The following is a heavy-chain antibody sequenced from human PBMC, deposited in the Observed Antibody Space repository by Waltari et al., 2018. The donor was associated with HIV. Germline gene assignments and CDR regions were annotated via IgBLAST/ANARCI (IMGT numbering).Heavy chain of an antibody. CDR3: AKGGSHLTIFEAWFDS. J-gene: IGHJ5*01. CDR1: GLPFDDYP. V-gene: IGHV3-9*01. Sequence: EVQLVESGGGLVQPGRSMRLSCAASGLPFDDYPMHWVRQSPGKGLDWVSGISWNSGITDYGDSVKGRFTISRDNAKNSLYLQMNSLTVEDTAFYYCAKGGSHLTIFEAWFDSWGQGTLVTVSS. CDR2: ISWNSGIT. D-gene: IGHD3-3*01.